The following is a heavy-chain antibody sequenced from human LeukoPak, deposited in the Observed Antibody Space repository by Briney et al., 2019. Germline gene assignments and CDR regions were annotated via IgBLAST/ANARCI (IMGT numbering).Heavy chain of an antibody. D-gene: IGHD3-10*01. CDR3: ARYGNEKTLDY. Sequence: GGSLRLSCAAAGFTFSSHGMHWVRQAPGKGLEWVAVIWYDGSNKYYADSVKGRFTTSRDNSKDMLYLQMNSLRAEDTAVYYCARYGNEKTLDYWGQGTLVTVSS. CDR2: IWYDGSNK. J-gene: IGHJ4*02. V-gene: IGHV3-33*01. CDR1: GFTFSSHG.